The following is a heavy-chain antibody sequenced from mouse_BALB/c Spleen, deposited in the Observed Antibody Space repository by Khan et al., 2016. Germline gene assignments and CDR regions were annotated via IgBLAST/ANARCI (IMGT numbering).Heavy chain of an antibody. D-gene: IGHD2-1*01. Sequence: QVRLQQSGAELVRPGVSVKISCKGSGYTFTDYAIHWVKQSHAKSLEWIGVISTYYGDTSYNQKFEGKATMTVDKSSSTAYVELARLTSEDSAIYYCARDGLNYDYAMDYWGQGTSVTVSS. CDR2: ISTYYGDT. CDR1: GYTFTDYA. CDR3: ARDGLNYDYAMDY. J-gene: IGHJ4*01. V-gene: IGHV1S137*01.